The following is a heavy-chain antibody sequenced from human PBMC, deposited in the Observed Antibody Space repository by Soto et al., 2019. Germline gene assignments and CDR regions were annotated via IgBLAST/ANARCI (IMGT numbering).Heavy chain of an antibody. D-gene: IGHD5-12*01. V-gene: IGHV3-21*01. CDR2: ISSGSSYI. J-gene: IGHJ4*02. CDR1: GFTFSTYS. Sequence: PGGSLRLSCAASGFTFSTYSMNWVRQAPGKGLEWVSSISSGSSYIYYADSVKGRFTISRDNAKNSLYLQMNSLRAEDTAVYYCARHCPDIVAAITWGYYFDYWGQGTLVTVSS. CDR3: ARHCPDIVAAITWGYYFDY.